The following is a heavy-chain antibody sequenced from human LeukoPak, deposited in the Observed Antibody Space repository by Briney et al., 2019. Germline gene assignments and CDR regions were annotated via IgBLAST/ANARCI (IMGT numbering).Heavy chain of an antibody. Sequence: GGSLRLSCAASGFTFSSYDMSWVRQAPGKGLEWVSCISGHGDSSYYADSLNGRVTFSRDISQNTLYLQMSSLRAEATAVYYCLLAARDYWGQGTLVTVSS. CDR3: LLAARDY. J-gene: IGHJ4*02. CDR2: ISGHGDSS. V-gene: IGHV3-23*01. CDR1: GFTFSSYD. D-gene: IGHD6-25*01.